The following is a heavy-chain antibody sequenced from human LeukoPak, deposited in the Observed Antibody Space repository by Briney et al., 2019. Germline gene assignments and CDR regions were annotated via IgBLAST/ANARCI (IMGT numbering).Heavy chain of an antibody. CDR1: GGSISSGGYS. CDR2: IYHSGST. J-gene: IGHJ5*02. Sequence: PSQTLSLTCAVSGGSISSGGYSWSWIRQPPGKGLEWIGYIYHSGSTYYNPSLKSRVTISVDTSKNQFSLKLSSVTAADTAVYYCAREISRDYYDSSGYYPWGQGTLVTVSS. D-gene: IGHD3-22*01. CDR3: AREISRDYYDSSGYYP. V-gene: IGHV4-30-2*01.